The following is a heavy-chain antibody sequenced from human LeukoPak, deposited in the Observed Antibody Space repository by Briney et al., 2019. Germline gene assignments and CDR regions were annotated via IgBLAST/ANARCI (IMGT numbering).Heavy chain of an antibody. CDR1: GGSISSSSYY. V-gene: IGHV4-39*07. CDR2: IYYSGST. D-gene: IGHD2-15*01. J-gene: IGHJ4*02. CDR3: ARVSTRRRVAAHTSGVDY. Sequence: SETLSLTCTVSGGSISSSSYYWGWIRQPPGKGLEWIGSIYYSGSTYYNPSLKSRVTISVDTSKNQFSLKLSSVTAADTAVYYCARVSTRRRVAAHTSGVDYWGQGTLVTVSS.